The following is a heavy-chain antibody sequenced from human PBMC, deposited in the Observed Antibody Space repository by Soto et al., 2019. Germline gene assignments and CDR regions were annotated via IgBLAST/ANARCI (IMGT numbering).Heavy chain of an antibody. V-gene: IGHV4-39*01. CDR3: AVKEWELLRGWFDP. Sequence: SETLSLTCTVSGGSISSSSYYWGWIRQPPGKGLEWIGSIYYSGSTYYNPSLKSRVTISVDTSKNQFSLKLSSVTAADTAVYYCAVKEWELLRGWFDPWGQGTLVTVSS. CDR2: IYYSGST. CDR1: GGSISSSSYY. D-gene: IGHD1-26*01. J-gene: IGHJ5*02.